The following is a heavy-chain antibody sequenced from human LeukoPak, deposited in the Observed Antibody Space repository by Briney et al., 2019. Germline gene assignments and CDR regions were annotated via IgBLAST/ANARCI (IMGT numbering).Heavy chain of an antibody. D-gene: IGHD1-26*01. J-gene: IGHJ4*02. CDR3: ARDGALTFDY. CDR2: ISYDGSNK. CDR1: GFTFSSYA. Sequence: GGSLRLSCAASGFTFSSYAMHWVRQAPGKGLEWVAVISYDGSNKYYADSMKGRFTISRDNSKNTLYLQMNSLRAEDTAVYYCARDGALTFDYWGQGTLVTVSS. V-gene: IGHV3-30-3*01.